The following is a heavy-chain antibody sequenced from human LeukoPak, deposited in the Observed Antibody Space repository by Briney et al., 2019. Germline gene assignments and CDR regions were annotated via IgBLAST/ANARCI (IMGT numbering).Heavy chain of an antibody. D-gene: IGHD2-21*02. CDR3: ARHGSTDCCYHNYLDV. CDR1: GGSISSYY. Sequence: SETLSLTCTVSGGSISSYYWSWIRQPPGKGLEWIGYIYHSGSTNYNPSLKTRVTISVDKSRNQFSLRLSSVTAADTAVYYCARHGSTDCCYHNYLDVWGKGTTVTVSS. CDR2: IYHSGST. V-gene: IGHV4-59*08. J-gene: IGHJ6*03.